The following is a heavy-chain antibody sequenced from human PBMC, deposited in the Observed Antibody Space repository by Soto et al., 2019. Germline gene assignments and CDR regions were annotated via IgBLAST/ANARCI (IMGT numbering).Heavy chain of an antibody. CDR3: AKDKGPSVGAAPGYYDQGLDV. CDR1: GYNFTSYY. CDR2: INPSGGST. J-gene: IGHJ6*02. V-gene: IGHV1-46*01. Sequence: ASVKVSCKASGYNFTSYYLHWVRQAPGQGLEWMGIINPSGGSTSYAQKFQGRVTMTRDTSTSTVYMELSSLRSEDTAVYYCAKDKGPSVGAAPGYYDQGLDVWGQGTTVTVSS. D-gene: IGHD2-15*01.